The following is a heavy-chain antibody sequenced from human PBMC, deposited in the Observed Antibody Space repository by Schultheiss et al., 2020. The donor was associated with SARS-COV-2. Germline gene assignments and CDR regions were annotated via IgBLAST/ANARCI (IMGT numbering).Heavy chain of an antibody. CDR2: IYYSGST. V-gene: IGHV4-61*08. CDR3: ARGNNWELGDYFDY. D-gene: IGHD1-26*01. J-gene: IGHJ4*02. Sequence: SQTLSLTCPVSGGSISSGGYYWSWIRQHPGKGLEWIGYIYYSGSTNYNPSLKSRVTISVDTSKNQFSLKLSSVTAADTAVYYCARGNNWELGDYFDYWGQGTLVTVSS. CDR1: GGSISSGGYY.